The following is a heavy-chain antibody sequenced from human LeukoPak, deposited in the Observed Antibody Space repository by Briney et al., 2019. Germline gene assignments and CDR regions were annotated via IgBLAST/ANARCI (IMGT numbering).Heavy chain of an antibody. CDR3: ASRKYLVGFDY. CDR2: IYYSGST. J-gene: IGHJ4*02. D-gene: IGHD2-2*01. V-gene: IGHV4-39*01. Sequence: SETLPLTCTVSGGSISSRSYYWGWIRQPPGKGLEWIGSIYYSGSTYYNPSLKSRVTISVDTSKNQFSLKLSSVTAADTAVYYCASRKYLVGFDYWGQGTLVTVSS. CDR1: GGSISSRSYY.